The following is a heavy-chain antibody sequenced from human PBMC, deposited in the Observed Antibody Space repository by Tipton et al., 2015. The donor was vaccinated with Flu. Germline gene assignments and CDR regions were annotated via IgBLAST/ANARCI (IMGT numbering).Heavy chain of an antibody. D-gene: IGHD2-8*02. Sequence: GSLRLSCAASGFTFSSYAMHWVRQAPGKGLEYVSAISSNGDNTYYADSVKGRFTISRDNSKNTLYLQMGSLRAEDMAVYYCAKHCSGGLCYNSYAMDVWGQETSVTVSS. CDR3: AKHCSGGLCYNSYAMDV. CDR2: ISSNGDNT. V-gene: IGHV3-64*02. J-gene: IGHJ6*02. CDR1: GFTFSSYA.